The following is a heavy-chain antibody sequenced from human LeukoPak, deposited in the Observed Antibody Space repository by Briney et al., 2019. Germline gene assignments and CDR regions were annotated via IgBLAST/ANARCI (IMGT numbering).Heavy chain of an antibody. CDR1: GFTLSNYA. CDR3: ARREIVVSGYLEFYFDS. CDR2: INGGGT. Sequence: PGGSLRLSCAASGFTLSNYAISWVRQAPGKGLEWVSAINGGGTYYAGSVKGRFTISRDNSKNMLYLQMNSLRAEDTAVYYCARREIVVSGYLEFYFDSWGQGTLVTVSS. D-gene: IGHD6-19*01. V-gene: IGHV3-23*01. J-gene: IGHJ4*02.